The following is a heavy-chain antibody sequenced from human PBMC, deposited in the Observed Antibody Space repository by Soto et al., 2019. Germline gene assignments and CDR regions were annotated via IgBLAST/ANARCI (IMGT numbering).Heavy chain of an antibody. V-gene: IGHV4-39*01. CDR1: GGSISSSGYY. J-gene: IGHJ2*01. D-gene: IGHD2-2*01. CDR3: EGGYFSSTSCYATGYLEL. Sequence: QLQLQESGPGLVKPSETLSLTCIGSGGSISSSGYYWGWIRQPPGKGLEFIGSIYYSGSTYYNPSLKNRVTISLDMSMSQFCLKLSSVTAVDTAVYYCEGGYFSSTSCYATGYLELWGRGPLVTVSS. CDR2: IYYSGST.